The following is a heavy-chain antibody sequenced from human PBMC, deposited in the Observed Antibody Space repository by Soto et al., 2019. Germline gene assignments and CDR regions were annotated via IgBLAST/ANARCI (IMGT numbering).Heavy chain of an antibody. Sequence: SVKVSCKVAGSRFSNYVISWVRQAPGHGLEWLGRIIPIFNPTKYAQSFQGRVTITADKSTSTASLELSSLRSDDTAVYYCAREGRGKKAGYNGLVSLGYWGQGTLVTVSP. J-gene: IGHJ4*02. CDR3: AREGRGKKAGYNGLVSLGY. CDR2: IIPIFNPT. V-gene: IGHV1-69*06. D-gene: IGHD2-2*02. CDR1: GSRFSNYV.